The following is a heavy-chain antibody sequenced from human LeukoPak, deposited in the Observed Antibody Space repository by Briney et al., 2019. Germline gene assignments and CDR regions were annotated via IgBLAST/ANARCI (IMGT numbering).Heavy chain of an antibody. CDR1: GFTFSSRDW. D-gene: IGHD3-9*01. CDR2: IKQDGSEK. V-gene: IGHV3-7*01. J-gene: IGHJ6*03. Sequence: GGSLRLSCVASGFTFSSRDWMTWVRQAPGKGLEWVANIKQDGSEKNYADSVKGRFTISRDNAKNSLYLQMNSLRAEDTAVYYCARDGVLRYFDWPYYYYMDVWGKGTTVTVSS. CDR3: ARDGVLRYFDWPYYYYMDV.